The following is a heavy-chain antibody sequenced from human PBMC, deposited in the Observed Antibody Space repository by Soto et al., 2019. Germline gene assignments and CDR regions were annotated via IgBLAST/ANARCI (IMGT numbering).Heavy chain of an antibody. J-gene: IGHJ6*03. CDR2: IYYSGST. CDR3: ARDQAAYYYYYMDV. CDR1: GGSISSGGYY. Sequence: TSETLSLTCTVSGGSISSGGYYWIWIRQHPGKGLEWIGYIYYSGSTNYNPSLKSRVTISVDTSKNQFSLKLSSVTAADTAVYYCARDQAAYYYYYMDVWGKGTTVTVSS. V-gene: IGHV4-61*08.